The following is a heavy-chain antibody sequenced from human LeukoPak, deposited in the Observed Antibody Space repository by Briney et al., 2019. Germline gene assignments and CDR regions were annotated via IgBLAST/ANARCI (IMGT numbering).Heavy chain of an antibody. CDR3: ARGAATVTTVTWYFDL. CDR2: ISGSGGST. Sequence: GGSLRLSCAASGFTFSSYAMSWVRQAPGKGLEWVSAISGSGGSTYYADSVKGRFTISRDNSKNTLYLQMNSLRAEDMAVYYCARGAATVTTVTWYFDLWGRGTLVTVSS. J-gene: IGHJ2*01. V-gene: IGHV3-23*01. CDR1: GFTFSSYA. D-gene: IGHD4-17*01.